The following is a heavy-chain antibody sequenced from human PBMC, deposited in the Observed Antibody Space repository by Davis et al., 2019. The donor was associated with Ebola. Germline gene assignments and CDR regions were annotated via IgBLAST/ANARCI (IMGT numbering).Heavy chain of an antibody. Sequence: AASAKVSCKASGYTFTGYTMHWVRQAPAQRLEWMGWINAGNGNTKYSQRFQGRVTMTSDTSASTAYMDLSSLRSEDTAVYYCAGEVSRGAVAGVFFDYWGQGTLVTVSS. D-gene: IGHD6-19*01. CDR1: GYTFTGYT. CDR2: INAGNGNT. CDR3: AGEVSRGAVAGVFFDY. V-gene: IGHV1-3*01. J-gene: IGHJ4*02.